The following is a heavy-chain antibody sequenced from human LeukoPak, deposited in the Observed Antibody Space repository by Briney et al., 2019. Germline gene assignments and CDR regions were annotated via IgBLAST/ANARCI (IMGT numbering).Heavy chain of an antibody. Sequence: PSETLSLTCAVYGGSFSGYYWSWIRQPPGKGLEWIGEINLSGSTKYNPALKSRVTISVDTSKNQFSLKLSSVTASDTAVYYCARAYDSSGYRFDAWGQGTLVTVSS. CDR2: INLSGST. CDR1: GGSFSGYY. D-gene: IGHD3-22*01. CDR3: ARAYDSSGYRFDA. V-gene: IGHV4-34*01. J-gene: IGHJ4*02.